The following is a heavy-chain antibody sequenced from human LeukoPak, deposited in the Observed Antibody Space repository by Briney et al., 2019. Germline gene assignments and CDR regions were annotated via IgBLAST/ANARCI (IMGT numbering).Heavy chain of an antibody. V-gene: IGHV3-21*01. CDR3: ARDSQPNSGSYSYDY. CDR2: ISSSSSYI. Sequence: PGGSLRLSCAASGFTFSSYSMNWVRQAPGKGLEWVSSISSSSSYIYYADSVKGRFTISRDNAKNSLYLQMNSLRAEDTAVYYCARDSQPNSGSYSYDYWGQGTLVTVSS. J-gene: IGHJ4*02. CDR1: GFTFSSYS. D-gene: IGHD1-26*01.